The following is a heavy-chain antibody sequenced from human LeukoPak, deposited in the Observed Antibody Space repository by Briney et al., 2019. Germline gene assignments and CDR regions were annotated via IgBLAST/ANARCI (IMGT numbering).Heavy chain of an antibody. V-gene: IGHV3-23*01. CDR1: GFAFSSYA. CDR2: IHDDGGKS. J-gene: IGHJ4*02. Sequence: GGSLRLSCAACGFAFSSYAMSWHRQAPGKGLEWVSTIHDDGGKSYYADSVKGRFTISRDNSRNTLNLQMDGLRAEDTALYYCARDWRSQGKDTSGSYFAPLDHWGQGTQVTVSS. CDR3: ARDWRSQGKDTSGSYFAPLDH. D-gene: IGHD3-10*01.